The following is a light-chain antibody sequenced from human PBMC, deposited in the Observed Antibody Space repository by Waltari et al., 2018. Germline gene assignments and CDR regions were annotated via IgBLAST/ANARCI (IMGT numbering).Light chain of an antibody. CDR2: DTH. CDR3: LLSYSGVRV. V-gene: IGLV7-46*01. Sequence: SLTVSPGGTVTLTCGSSTGAVTSGHYPYWFQQKPGQAPRTLIYDTHKRHSWTPARFSGSLLGGKPALTLTGALPDDEADYYCLLSYSGVRVFGGGTKLTVL. CDR1: TGAVTSGHY. J-gene: IGLJ2*01.